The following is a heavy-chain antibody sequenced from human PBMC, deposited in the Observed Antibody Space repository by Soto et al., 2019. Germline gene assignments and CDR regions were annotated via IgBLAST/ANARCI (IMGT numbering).Heavy chain of an antibody. CDR1: GGTFSTSA. D-gene: IGHD3-3*02. Sequence: ASVKVSCKASGGTFSTSAISWVRQAPGEGLEWEGGIMPIFATPDYAQKFQGRVTISADESTATAYLELTSLTTDDTAVYYCARDKDRQQLGGNYYYILDVWG. CDR2: IMPIFATP. J-gene: IGHJ6*02. CDR3: ARDKDRQQLGGNYYYILDV. V-gene: IGHV1-69*13.